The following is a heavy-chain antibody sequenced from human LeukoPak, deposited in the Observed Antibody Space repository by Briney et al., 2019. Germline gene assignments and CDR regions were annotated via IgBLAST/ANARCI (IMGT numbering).Heavy chain of an antibody. CDR1: GFTFGSYG. V-gene: IGHV3-30*18. D-gene: IGHD5-18*01. CDR2: ISYDGSNE. Sequence: PGRSLRLSCEASGFTFGSYGMHWVRQAPGKGLEWVALISYDGSNEYYGDSVKGRFTISRDNSKSTLYLQMNSLRAEDTAVYYCAKDQGYTYGHSFDYWGQRTLVTVSS. J-gene: IGHJ4*02. CDR3: AKDQGYTYGHSFDY.